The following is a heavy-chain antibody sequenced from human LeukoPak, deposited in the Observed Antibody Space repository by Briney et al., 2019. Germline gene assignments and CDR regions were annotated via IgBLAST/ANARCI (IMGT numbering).Heavy chain of an antibody. CDR3: ASGGVAVAGTAIDS. Sequence: GASVKVSCKASGYTFTSYGISWVRQAPGQGLEWMGWISPNNGGTNYVQKFQGRVTMTRETSISTAYMELSSLRSDDTAVYYCASGGVAVAGTAIDSWGQGTLVTVSS. V-gene: IGHV1-2*02. CDR1: GYTFTSYG. J-gene: IGHJ4*02. CDR2: ISPNNGGT. D-gene: IGHD6-19*01.